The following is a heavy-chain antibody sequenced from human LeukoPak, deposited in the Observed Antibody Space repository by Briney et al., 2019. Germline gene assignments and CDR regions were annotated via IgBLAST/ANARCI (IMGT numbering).Heavy chain of an antibody. CDR2: IYYSGST. D-gene: IGHD3-10*01. V-gene: IGHV4-30-4*01. J-gene: IGHJ4*02. CDR1: GGSISSGDYY. CDR3: ARVPYGSGSYYIDY. Sequence: ASETLSLTCTVSGGSISSGDYYWSWIRQPPGKGLEWIGYIYYSGSTYYNPSLKSRVTIAVDTSKNQFSLKLSSVTAADTAVYYCARVPYGSGSYYIDYWGQGTLVTVSS.